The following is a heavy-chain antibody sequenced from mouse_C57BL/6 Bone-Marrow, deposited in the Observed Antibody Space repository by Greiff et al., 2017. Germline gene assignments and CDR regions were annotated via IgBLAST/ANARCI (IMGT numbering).Heavy chain of an antibody. CDR1: GYTFTDYY. D-gene: IGHD1-1*01. CDR3: ARCTTVVAPFAY. CDR2: INPNNGGT. V-gene: IGHV1-26*01. J-gene: IGHJ3*01. Sequence: VQLQQSGPELVKPGASVKISCKASGYTFTDYYMNWVKQSHGKSLEWIGDINPNNGGTSYNQKFKGKATLTVDKSSSTAYMELRSLTSEDSAVYYCARCTTVVAPFAYWGQGTLVTVSA.